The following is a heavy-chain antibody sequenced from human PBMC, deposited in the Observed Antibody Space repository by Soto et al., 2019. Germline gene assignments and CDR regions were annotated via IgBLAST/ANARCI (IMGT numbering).Heavy chain of an antibody. D-gene: IGHD2-2*01. V-gene: IGHV4-4*02. CDR1: GGSISGGNW. CDR3: ARDHVGYCSTATCTHFDY. CDR2: IYHSGSS. J-gene: IGHJ4*02. Sequence: SETLSLTCAVSGGSISGGNWWNWVRQPPGKGLEWIGEIYHSGSSNYNPSLKSRVTMSIDTSKNQFSLKLSSVTAADTAVYYCARDHVGYCSTATCTHFDYWGRGTLVTVS.